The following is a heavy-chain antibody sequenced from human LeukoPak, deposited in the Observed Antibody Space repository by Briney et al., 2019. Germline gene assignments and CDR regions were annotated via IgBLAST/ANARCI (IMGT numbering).Heavy chain of an antibody. CDR2: ISYDGSNK. Sequence: SCKASAYTFSSYAMHWVRQAPGKGLEWVAVISYDGSNKYYADSVKGRFTISRDNSKNTLYLQMNSLRAEDTAVYYCATPDRFLEWLPSGYYFDYWGQGTLVTVSS. V-gene: IGHV3-30-3*01. CDR1: AYTFSSYA. J-gene: IGHJ4*02. D-gene: IGHD3-3*01. CDR3: ATPDRFLEWLPSGYYFDY.